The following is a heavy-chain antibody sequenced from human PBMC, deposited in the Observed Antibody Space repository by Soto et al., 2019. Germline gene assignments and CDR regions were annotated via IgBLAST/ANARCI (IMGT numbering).Heavy chain of an antibody. CDR3: ARDRGYYDFWSGYYQGHNYGMDV. Sequence: ASVEVSCKASGYTFTSYGISWVRRAPGQGLEWMGWISAYNGNTNYAQKLQGRVTMTTDTSTSTAYMELRSLRSDDTAVYYCARDRGYYDFWSGYYQGHNYGMDVWGQGTMVTVSS. CDR2: ISAYNGNT. V-gene: IGHV1-18*01. CDR1: GYTFTSYG. D-gene: IGHD3-3*01. J-gene: IGHJ6*02.